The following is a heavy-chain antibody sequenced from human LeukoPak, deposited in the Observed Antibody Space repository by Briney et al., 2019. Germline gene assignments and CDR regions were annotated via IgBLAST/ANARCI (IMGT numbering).Heavy chain of an antibody. CDR1: GFTVSSNY. CDR2: IYSGGST. Sequence: PGGSLRLSCAASGFTVSSNYMSWVRQAPGKGLEWVSVIYSGGSTYYADSVKGRFTISRDNSKNTLYLQMDSLRAEDTAVYYCTSGPPEWGFDLWGRGTLVTVSS. J-gene: IGHJ2*01. V-gene: IGHV3-53*01. D-gene: IGHD1-14*01. CDR3: TSGPPEWGFDL.